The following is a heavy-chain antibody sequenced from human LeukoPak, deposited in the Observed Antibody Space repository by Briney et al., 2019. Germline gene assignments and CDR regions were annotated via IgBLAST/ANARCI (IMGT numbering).Heavy chain of an antibody. CDR3: ARGKVRGGPLFDY. CDR2: IYHSGST. D-gene: IGHD3-10*01. J-gene: IGHJ4*02. Sequence: PSETLSLTCTVSGGSISSGGYYWSWIRQPPGKGLEWIGYIYHSGSTYYNPSLKSRVTISVDRSKNQFSLKLSSVTAADTAVYYCARGKVRGGPLFDYWGQGTLVTVSS. CDR1: GGSISSGGYY. V-gene: IGHV4-30-2*01.